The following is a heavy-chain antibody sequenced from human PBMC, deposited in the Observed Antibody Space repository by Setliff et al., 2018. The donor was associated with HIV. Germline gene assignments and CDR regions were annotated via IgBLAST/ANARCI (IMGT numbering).Heavy chain of an antibody. CDR3: ARSLAGLMNYFDY. V-gene: IGHV4-34*01. CDR2: IYNSGST. J-gene: IGHJ4*02. CDR1: GGSFSGYY. D-gene: IGHD6-19*01. Sequence: PSETLSLTCAVYGGSFSGYYWSWIRQAPGRGLEWIGSIYNSGSTYYNPSLKSRITISSDTSKNQISLRLTSVTAADTAVYFCARSLAGLMNYFDYWGQGMLVTVSS.